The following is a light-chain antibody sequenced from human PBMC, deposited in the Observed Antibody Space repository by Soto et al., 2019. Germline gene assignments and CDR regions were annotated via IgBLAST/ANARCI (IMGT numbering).Light chain of an antibody. Sequence: EIVLTQSPGTLSLSPGERATLSCRASQSVRSNYLAWYRQTPGQAPRLLIYGASNRATGIPDRFSGSGSGTDFTLIINRLEPEDFALYYCQQYGSSPWTFGQGTKVEIK. CDR2: GAS. V-gene: IGKV3-20*01. CDR3: QQYGSSPWT. J-gene: IGKJ1*01. CDR1: QSVRSNY.